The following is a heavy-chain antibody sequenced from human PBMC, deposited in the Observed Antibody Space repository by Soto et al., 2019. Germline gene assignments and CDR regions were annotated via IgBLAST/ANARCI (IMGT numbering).Heavy chain of an antibody. J-gene: IGHJ6*02. D-gene: IGHD3-3*01. Sequence: PSETLSLTCSVSGVAMTYGGYSWSWIRQSPEKGLEWLGYIGHLETTYYNPSFKSRLSLSIDRTRNQFSLSLSSMTAADKAVYYCAREISPRDLYYDFWSGYYTGYYYYYGMDVWGQVTTV. CDR1: GVAMTYGGYS. CDR2: IGHLETT. CDR3: AREISPRDLYYDFWSGYYTGYYYYYGMDV. V-gene: IGHV4-30-2*06.